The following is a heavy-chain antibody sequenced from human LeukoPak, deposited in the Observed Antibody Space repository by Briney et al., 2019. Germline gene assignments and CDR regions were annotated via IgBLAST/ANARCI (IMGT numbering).Heavy chain of an antibody. D-gene: IGHD3-22*01. CDR3: ARSLRRYYYDSSGYYGNFDY. CDR2: ISGSGYTI. J-gene: IGHJ4*02. V-gene: IGHV3-48*03. CDR1: GFTFSSYE. Sequence: GGSLRLSCAASGFTFSSYEINWVRQAPGKGLEWVSYISGSGYTIYYADSVKGRFTISRDNAKNSLYVQMNSLRAEDTAVYYCARSLRRYYYDSSGYYGNFDYWGQGTLVTVSS.